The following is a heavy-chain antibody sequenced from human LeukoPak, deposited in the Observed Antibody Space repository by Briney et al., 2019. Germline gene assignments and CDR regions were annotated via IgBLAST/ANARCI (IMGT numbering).Heavy chain of an antibody. CDR3: AMAGYYYDSSGYGSTY. V-gene: IGHV1-18*01. D-gene: IGHD3-22*01. CDR1: GYTVTSYG. Sequence: ASVKVSCKASGYTVTSYGISWVRQAPGQGLEWMGWISAYNGNTNYAQKLQGRVTMTTDTSTSTAYMELRSLRSDDTAVYYCAMAGYYYDSSGYGSTYWGQGTLVTVSS. CDR2: ISAYNGNT. J-gene: IGHJ4*02.